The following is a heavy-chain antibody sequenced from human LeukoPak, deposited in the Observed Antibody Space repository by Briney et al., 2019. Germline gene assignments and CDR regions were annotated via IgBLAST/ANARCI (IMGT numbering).Heavy chain of an antibody. V-gene: IGHV3-23*01. D-gene: IGHD3-22*01. CDR3: AKESYYYDSSGYYTFGY. Sequence: GGSLRLSCAASGFTFSSYAMSWVRQAPGKGLEWVSAISGSGGSTYYADSVKGRFTISRDNSKNTLYLQMNSLRAEDTAVYYCAKESYYYDSSGYYTFGYWGQGTLVTVSS. CDR1: GFTFSSYA. J-gene: IGHJ4*02. CDR2: ISGSGGST.